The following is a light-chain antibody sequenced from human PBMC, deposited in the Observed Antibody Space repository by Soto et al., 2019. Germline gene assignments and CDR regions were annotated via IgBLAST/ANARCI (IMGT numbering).Light chain of an antibody. Sequence: QSALTQPASVSGSPGQSITLSCTGTSSDVSAYNYVSWYQQHPGKAPKLMIYDVSNRPSGVSNRFSGSKSGNTASLTISGLQAEDEADYYCSSYTSSSTLVFGGGTKVTVL. CDR1: SSDVSAYNY. CDR2: DVS. V-gene: IGLV2-14*01. CDR3: SSYTSSSTLV. J-gene: IGLJ2*01.